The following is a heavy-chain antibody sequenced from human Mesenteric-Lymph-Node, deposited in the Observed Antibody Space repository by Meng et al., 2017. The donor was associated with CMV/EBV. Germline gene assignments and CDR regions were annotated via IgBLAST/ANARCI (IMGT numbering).Heavy chain of an antibody. Sequence: GCGFCWVRQAPGPGLGWMGWNRAYNGNTNYSPKPQGRVTMTTDTSTSTAYMELGSLRSDDTAVYYCASFVVPAAYAVVGGGEILDYWGQGTLVTVSS. D-gene: IGHD2-2*01. CDR1: GCG. V-gene: IGHV1-18*01. J-gene: IGHJ4*02. CDR2: NRAYNGNT. CDR3: ASFVVPAAYAVVGGGEILDY.